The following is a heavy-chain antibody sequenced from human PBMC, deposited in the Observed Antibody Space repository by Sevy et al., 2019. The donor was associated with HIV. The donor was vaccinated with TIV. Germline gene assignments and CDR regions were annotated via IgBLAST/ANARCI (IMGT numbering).Heavy chain of an antibody. CDR3: AREDSSGWYYFDY. D-gene: IGHD6-19*01. Sequence: ASVKVSCKASGGTFSSYAISWVRQAPGQGLEWMGGIIPIFGTANYAQMFQGRVTITADESTSTAYMELSSLRSEDTAVYYCAREDSSGWYYFDYWGQGTLVTVSS. CDR1: GGTFSSYA. CDR2: IIPIFGTA. V-gene: IGHV1-69*13. J-gene: IGHJ4*02.